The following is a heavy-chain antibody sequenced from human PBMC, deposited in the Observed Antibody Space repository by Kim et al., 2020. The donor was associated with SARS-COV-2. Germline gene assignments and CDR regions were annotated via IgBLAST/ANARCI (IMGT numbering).Heavy chain of an antibody. Sequence: SETLSLTCAVYGVSFSGYYWSWIRQPPGKGLEWIGEINHSGSTNYNPSFKSRVTISVDTSKNQFSLKLSSVTAADTAVYYCARGTRQWISRHYYYYMDVWGKGTTVTVSS. CDR2: INHSGST. V-gene: IGHV4-34*01. J-gene: IGHJ6*03. D-gene: IGHD5-12*01. CDR1: GVSFSGYY. CDR3: ARGTRQWISRHYYYYMDV.